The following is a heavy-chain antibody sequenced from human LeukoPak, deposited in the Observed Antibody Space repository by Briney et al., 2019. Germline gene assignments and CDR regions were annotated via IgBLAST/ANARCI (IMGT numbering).Heavy chain of an antibody. J-gene: IGHJ5*02. CDR2: IYYSGST. CDR1: GGSISSYY. D-gene: IGHD6-6*01. Sequence: PSETLSLTCTVPGGSISSYYWSWIRQPPGKGLEWIGYIYYSGSTNYNPSLKSRVTISVDTSKNQFSLKLSSVTAADTAVYYCARVYSSSSFWFDPWGQGTLVTVSS. CDR3: ARVYSSSSFWFDP. V-gene: IGHV4-59*01.